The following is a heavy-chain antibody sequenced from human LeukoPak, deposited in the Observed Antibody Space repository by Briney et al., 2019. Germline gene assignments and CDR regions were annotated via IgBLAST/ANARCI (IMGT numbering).Heavy chain of an antibody. CDR1: GFTFTMFG. J-gene: IGHJ3*02. V-gene: IGHV3-48*01. D-gene: IGHD3-3*01. CDR2: IDARSGIV. Sequence: GGSLRLSCAASGFTFTMFGMNWVRPAPGKGLEWVSYIDARSGIVYYADSVQGRFIISRDDAKDSVFLQMNSLRVDDTAVYYCARTYDFGRGPPGDAFDNWGQGTLVTVPS. CDR3: ARTYDFGRGPPGDAFDN.